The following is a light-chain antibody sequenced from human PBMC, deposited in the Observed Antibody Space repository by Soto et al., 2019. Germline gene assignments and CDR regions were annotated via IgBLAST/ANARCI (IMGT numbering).Light chain of an antibody. CDR3: CSYAGSYTYV. V-gene: IGLV2-11*01. J-gene: IGLJ1*01. CDR2: DVS. CDR1: SSDVGDYNY. Sequence: QSVLTQPRSVSGSHGQSVTISCTGTSSDVGDYNYVSWYQQHPGKAPTVMIYDVSKRPSGVPDRFSGSKSGNTASLTISGLQAEDEADYYCCSYAGSYTYVFGTGTKLTVL.